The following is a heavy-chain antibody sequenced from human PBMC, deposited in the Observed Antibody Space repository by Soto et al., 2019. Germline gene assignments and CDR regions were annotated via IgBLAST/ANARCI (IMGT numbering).Heavy chain of an antibody. CDR3: ARAQHHDIANYYMDV. D-gene: IGHD3-9*01. V-gene: IGHV1-18*01. CDR2: ISGYSGNT. J-gene: IGHJ6*03. CDR1: GYSFISFG. Sequence: QVQLVQSGAEVKKPGATVKVSCKASGYSFISFGISWVRQAPGQGLEWMGWISGYSGNTYYTQEFQDRVTVTTDTSTSTAYMELRSLRSDDTALYYCARAQHHDIANYYMDVWGKGTTVTVSS.